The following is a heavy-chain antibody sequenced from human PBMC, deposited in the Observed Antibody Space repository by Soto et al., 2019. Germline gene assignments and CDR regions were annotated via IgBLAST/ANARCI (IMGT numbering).Heavy chain of an antibody. V-gene: IGHV6-1*01. CDR1: GDSVSSNSAA. CDR3: ARGIEAAGTTSRGYYYYYYGMDV. D-gene: IGHD1-7*01. J-gene: IGHJ6*02. CDR2: TYYRSKWYN. Sequence: SPTLSLAGAISGDSVSSNSAAWNWIRQSPSRGLEWLGRTYYRSKWYNDYAVSVKSRITINPDTSKNQFSLQLNSVTPEDTAVYYCARGIEAAGTTSRGYYYYYYGMDVWGQGTTVTVSS.